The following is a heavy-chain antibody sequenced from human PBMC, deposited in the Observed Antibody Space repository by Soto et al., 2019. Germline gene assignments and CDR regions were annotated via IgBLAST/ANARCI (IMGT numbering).Heavy chain of an antibody. CDR3: ARVSAAGSGDAFDI. Sequence: GGSLRLSCAASGFTFSSYWMHWVRQAPGKGLVWVSRINSDGSSTSYADSVKGRFTISRDNAKNTLYLQMNSLRAEDTAVYYCARVSAAGSGDAFDIWGRGTMVTVSS. D-gene: IGHD6-13*01. CDR1: GFTFSSYW. J-gene: IGHJ3*02. V-gene: IGHV3-74*01. CDR2: INSDGSST.